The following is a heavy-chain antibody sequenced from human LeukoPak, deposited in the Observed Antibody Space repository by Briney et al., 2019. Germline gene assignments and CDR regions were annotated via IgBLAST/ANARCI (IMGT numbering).Heavy chain of an antibody. CDR3: AREGASWGFT. D-gene: IGHD2-2*01. Sequence: SETLSLTCTVSGDSISSGRSYWSWIRQPAGKGLEWIGRIHSTGGTEYYPSLKRRVTISVDTAKNQFSLKLTSVTAADTAVYYCAREGASWGFTWGQGTLVTVSS. V-gene: IGHV4-61*02. CDR1: GDSISSGRSY. J-gene: IGHJ5*02. CDR2: IHSTGGT.